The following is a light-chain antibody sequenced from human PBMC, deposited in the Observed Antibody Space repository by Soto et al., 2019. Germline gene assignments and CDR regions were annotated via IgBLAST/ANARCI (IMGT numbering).Light chain of an antibody. CDR2: VNSDGSH. J-gene: IGLJ2*01. V-gene: IGLV4-69*01. CDR3: QTWDPGGSVV. Sequence: QLVLTQSPSASASLGASVKLTCTLSSGHSSYAIAWHQQQPEKGPRYLMKVNSDGSHNKGDGIPDRFSGSSSGAERYLTNSSLQSEDEEDYYCQTWDPGGSVVVGGGTEPTVL. CDR1: SGHSSYA.